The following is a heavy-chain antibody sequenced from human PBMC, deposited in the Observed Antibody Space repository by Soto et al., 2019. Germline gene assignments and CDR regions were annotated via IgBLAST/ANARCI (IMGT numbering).Heavy chain of an antibody. CDR2: IYHSGST. Sequence: SEALSLTCAVSGYSISSGYYCGWIRQPPGKGLEWIGSIYHSGSTYYNPSLKSRITISVDTSKNQFSLKLSSVTAADTAVYYCARDLVIAVASGLDPWGQGTLVTVSS. CDR3: ARDLVIAVASGLDP. CDR1: GYSISSGYY. V-gene: IGHV4-38-2*02. J-gene: IGHJ5*02. D-gene: IGHD6-19*01.